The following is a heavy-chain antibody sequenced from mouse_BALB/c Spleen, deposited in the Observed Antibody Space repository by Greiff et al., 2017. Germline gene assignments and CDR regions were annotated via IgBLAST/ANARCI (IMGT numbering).Heavy chain of an antibody. D-gene: IGHD1-2*01. J-gene: IGHJ3*01. CDR1: GFTFSDYY. Sequence: EVKLMESGGGLVKPGGSLKLSCAASGFTFSDYYMYWVRQTPEKRLEWVATISDGGSYTYYPDSVKGRFTISRDNAKNNLYLQMSSLKSEDTAMYYCARGRGTTATFAYWGQGTLVTVSA. CDR2: ISDGGSYT. V-gene: IGHV5-4*02. CDR3: ARGRGTTATFAY.